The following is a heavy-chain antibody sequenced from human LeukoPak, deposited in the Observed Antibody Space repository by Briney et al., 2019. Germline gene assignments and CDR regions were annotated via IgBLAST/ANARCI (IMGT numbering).Heavy chain of an antibody. CDR2: IKQDGSEK. CDR3: ARAMEGIVVASRTFYYYGMDV. Sequence: GGSLRLSCAASGFTVSSNYMSWVRQAPGKGLEWVANIKQDGSEKYYVDSVKGRFTISRDNAKNSLYLQMNSLRAEDTAVYYCARAMEGIVVASRTFYYYGMDVWGQGTTVTVSS. D-gene: IGHD2-21*01. J-gene: IGHJ6*02. CDR1: GFTVSSNY. V-gene: IGHV3-7*01.